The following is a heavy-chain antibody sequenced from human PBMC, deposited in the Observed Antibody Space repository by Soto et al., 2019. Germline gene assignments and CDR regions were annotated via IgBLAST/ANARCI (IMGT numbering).Heavy chain of an antibody. V-gene: IGHV3-48*03. CDR2: IGSRGTSI. J-gene: IGHJ4*02. Sequence: EEQLVESGGGLVQPGESHRLSCAASGSSFSRYEMNWVRQAPGKGLEWVTYIGSRGTSIFYADSVKGRFSISRDNDKDSVTLLMNNLRVDDTAVYYCARDRGYNTGWYGGALDFWGQGTVVTVSS. D-gene: IGHD6-19*01. CDR1: GSSFSRYE. CDR3: ARDRGYNTGWYGGALDF.